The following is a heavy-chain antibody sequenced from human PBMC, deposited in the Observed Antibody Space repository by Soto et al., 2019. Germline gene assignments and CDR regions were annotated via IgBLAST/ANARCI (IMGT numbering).Heavy chain of an antibody. CDR1: GGSISSHY. D-gene: IGHD6-6*01. Sequence: PSETLSLTCTVAGGSISSHYWSWIRQPPGQGLEWIGYIYYSGSTNYNPSLKSRVTISVDTSKNQFSLKLSSVTAADTAVYYCARVYSSSYWDYYYMDVWGKGTTVTVS. V-gene: IGHV4-59*11. CDR3: ARVYSSSYWDYYYMDV. J-gene: IGHJ6*03. CDR2: IYYSGST.